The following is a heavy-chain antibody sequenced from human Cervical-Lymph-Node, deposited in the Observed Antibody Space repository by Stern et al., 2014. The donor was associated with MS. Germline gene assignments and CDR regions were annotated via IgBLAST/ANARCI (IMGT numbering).Heavy chain of an antibody. J-gene: IGHJ4*02. V-gene: IGHV4-39*01. CDR2: IYYSGTT. CDR3: ARHDGWLPHY. D-gene: IGHD5-12*01. Sequence: QLVESGPGLVKPSETLSLTCSVSGGSISRSTYYWGWIRQPPGKGLEWIGSIYYSGTTYYNPSLKSRVTIDTSKNQFSLQLTSVTAADTAVYYCARHDGWLPHYWSQGTLVTVSS. CDR1: GGSISRSTYY.